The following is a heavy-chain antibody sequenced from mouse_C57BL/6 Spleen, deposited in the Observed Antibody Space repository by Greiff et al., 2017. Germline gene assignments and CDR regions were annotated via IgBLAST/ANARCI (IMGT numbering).Heavy chain of an antibody. CDR3: ARGEITTVVADWYFDV. CDR1: GYTFTSYW. Sequence: QVQLQQPGAELVKPGASVKLSCKASGYTFTSYWMQWVKQRPGQGLEWIGEIDPSDSYTNYNQKFKGKATLTVDTSSSTAYVQLSSLTSEDSAVYYCARGEITTVVADWYFDVWGTGTTVTVSS. CDR2: IDPSDSYT. V-gene: IGHV1-50*01. J-gene: IGHJ1*03. D-gene: IGHD1-1*01.